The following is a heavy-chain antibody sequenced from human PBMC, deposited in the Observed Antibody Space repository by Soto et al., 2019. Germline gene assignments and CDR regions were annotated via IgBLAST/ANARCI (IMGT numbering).Heavy chain of an antibody. CDR3: ARHRHTVTTSFFQH. D-gene: IGHD4-17*01. Sequence: QLQLQESGPGLVKPSETLSLTCTVSGGSISSSSYYWGWIRQPPGKGLEWIGSIYYSGSTYYNPSLTSRVTISVDTSKNQFSLKLRSVTAADTAVYYCARHRHTVTTSFFQHWGQGTLVTVSS. CDR2: IYYSGST. V-gene: IGHV4-39*01. J-gene: IGHJ1*01. CDR1: GGSISSSSYY.